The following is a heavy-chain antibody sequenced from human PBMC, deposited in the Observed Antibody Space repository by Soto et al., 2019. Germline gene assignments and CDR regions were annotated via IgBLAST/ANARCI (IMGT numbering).Heavy chain of an antibody. CDR2: ISGTGRVT. Sequence: EVQLLESGGGLVQPGESLKISCAVSGFTFSRYAMSWVRQAPGKGLEWVSGISGTGRVTNYAESVKGRFTISRDNPKNTLSLEMKSLRAEDTAVYYCAKEVHYDIVTGIEYFDHWGQGTLVTVSS. D-gene: IGHD3-9*01. CDR3: AKEVHYDIVTGIEYFDH. V-gene: IGHV3-23*01. J-gene: IGHJ1*01. CDR1: GFTFSRYA.